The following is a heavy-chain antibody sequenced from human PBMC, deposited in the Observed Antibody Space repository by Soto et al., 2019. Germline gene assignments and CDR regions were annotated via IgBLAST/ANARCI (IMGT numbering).Heavy chain of an antibody. V-gene: IGHV1-69*13. CDR2: IIPIFGTA. J-gene: IGHJ6*02. CDR1: GGTFSSYA. Sequence: SVKVSCKASGGTFSSYAISWVRQAPGQGLEWMGGIIPIFGTANYAQKFQGRVTITADESTSTAYMELSSLRSEDTAVYYCARDQGNTRPYYYGMDVWGQGTTVTVSS. CDR3: ARDQGNTRPYYYGMDV.